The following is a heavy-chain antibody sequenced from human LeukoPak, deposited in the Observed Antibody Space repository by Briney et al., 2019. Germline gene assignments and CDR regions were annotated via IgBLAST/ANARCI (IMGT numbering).Heavy chain of an antibody. Sequence: PSETLSLTCAVYGGSFSGYYWSWIRQPPGKGLEWIGEINHSGSTNYNPSLKSRVTISVDTSKNQFSLKLSSVTAADTAVYYCARVGSRYCSSTSCYTAFDYWGQGTLVTVSS. V-gene: IGHV4-34*01. CDR3: ARVGSRYCSSTSCYTAFDY. CDR2: INHSGST. CDR1: GGSFSGYY. D-gene: IGHD2-2*02. J-gene: IGHJ4*02.